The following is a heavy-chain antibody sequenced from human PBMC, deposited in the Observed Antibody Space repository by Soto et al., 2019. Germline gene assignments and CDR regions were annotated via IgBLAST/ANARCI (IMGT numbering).Heavy chain of an antibody. CDR2: ISDSGDRT. Sequence: GGSLRLSCASSGFTLSMSAVNWVRQAPGKGLEWVSYISDSGDRTHYADSVKGRFTISRDRSKNTVSLQMDSLRAEDTAAYYCAKDRGIIVKAGDAFDVWGQGTKVTVSS. CDR3: AKDRGIIVKAGDAFDV. CDR1: GFTLSMSA. J-gene: IGHJ3*01. D-gene: IGHD3-16*02. V-gene: IGHV3-23*01.